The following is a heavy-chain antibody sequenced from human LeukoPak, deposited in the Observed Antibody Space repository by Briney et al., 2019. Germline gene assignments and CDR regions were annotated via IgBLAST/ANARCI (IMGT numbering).Heavy chain of an antibody. CDR2: INPSGGST. V-gene: IGHV1-46*01. J-gene: IGHJ5*02. Sequence: ASVKVSCKASGYTFTSYYMHWVRQAPGQGLEWMGIINPSGGSTSYAQKFQGGVTMTRDTSTSTVYMELSSLRSEDTAVYYCARDKGVTMVRENWFDPWGQGTLVTVSS. D-gene: IGHD3-10*01. CDR3: ARDKGVTMVRENWFDP. CDR1: GYTFTSYY.